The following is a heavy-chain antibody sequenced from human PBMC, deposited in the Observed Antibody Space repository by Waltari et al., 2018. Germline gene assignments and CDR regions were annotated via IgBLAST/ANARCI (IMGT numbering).Heavy chain of an antibody. Sequence: QVQLQESGPGLVKPSETLSLTCTVSGGSISSYYWSWIRQPPGKGLEWIGYIYYSGSTNYNPSLKSRVTISVDTSKNQFSLKLSSVTAADTAVYYCARVKWFDPIFDYWGQGTLVTVSS. V-gene: IGHV4-59*01. CDR3: ARVKWFDPIFDY. CDR2: IYYSGST. D-gene: IGHD3-10*01. J-gene: IGHJ4*02. CDR1: GGSISSYY.